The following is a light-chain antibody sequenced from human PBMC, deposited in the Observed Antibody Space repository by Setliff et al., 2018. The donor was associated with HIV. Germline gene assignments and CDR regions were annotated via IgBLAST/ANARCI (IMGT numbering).Light chain of an antibody. J-gene: IGLJ2*01. CDR3: QVWDSSSDPVV. CDR1: NIGSKS. CDR2: DDS. Sequence: SYELTQPPSVSVAPGKTARITCGGNNIGSKSVHWYQQKPGQAPVLVVYDDSDWPSGIPERFSGSNSGNTATLTISRVEAGDEADYFCQVWDSSSDPVVFGGGTKVTVL. V-gene: IGLV3-21*03.